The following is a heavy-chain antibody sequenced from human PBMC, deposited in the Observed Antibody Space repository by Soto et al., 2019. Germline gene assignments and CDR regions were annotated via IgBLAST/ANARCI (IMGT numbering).Heavy chain of an antibody. Sequence: GGSLRLSCAASGFTFSSYAMSWVRQAPGKGLEWVSAISGSGGSTYYADSVKGRFTISRDNSKNTLYLQMNSLRAEDTAVYYCAKKVVSSSWTGAVYYYYYMDVWGKGTTVTVSS. CDR1: GFTFSSYA. CDR3: AKKVVSSSWTGAVYYYYYMDV. D-gene: IGHD6-13*01. J-gene: IGHJ6*03. CDR2: ISGSGGST. V-gene: IGHV3-23*01.